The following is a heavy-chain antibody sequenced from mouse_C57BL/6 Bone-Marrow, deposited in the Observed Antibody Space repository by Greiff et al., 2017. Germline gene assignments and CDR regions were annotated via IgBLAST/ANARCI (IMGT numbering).Heavy chain of an antibody. CDR1: GFNIKDDY. CDR3: TTIIYDGYYWFAY. V-gene: IGHV14-4*01. CDR2: IDPENGDT. Sequence: EVKLVESGAELVRPGASVKLSCTASGFNIKDDYMHWVKQRPEQGLEWIGWIDPENGDTEYASKFQGKATITADTSSNTAYLQLSSLTSEDTAVYYCTTIIYDGYYWFAYWGQGTLVTVSA. D-gene: IGHD2-3*01. J-gene: IGHJ3*01.